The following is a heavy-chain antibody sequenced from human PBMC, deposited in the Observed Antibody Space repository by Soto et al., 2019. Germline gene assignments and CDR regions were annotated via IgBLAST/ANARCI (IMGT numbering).Heavy chain of an antibody. CDR1: GFTFSSYS. D-gene: IGHD6-13*01. J-gene: IGHJ6*02. Sequence: GGFLRLSCAASGFTFSSYSMNWVRQAPGKGLEWVSYISSSSSTIYYADSVKGRFTISRDNAKNSLYLQMNSLRDEDTAVYYCASETLSSPPLEGGGMDVWGQGTTVTVSS. CDR2: ISSSSSTI. CDR3: ASETLSSPPLEGGGMDV. V-gene: IGHV3-48*02.